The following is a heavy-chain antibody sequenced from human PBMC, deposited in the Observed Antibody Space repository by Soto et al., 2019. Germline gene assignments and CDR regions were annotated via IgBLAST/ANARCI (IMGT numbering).Heavy chain of an antibody. V-gene: IGHV4-30-4*01. Sequence: QVQLQESGPGLVKPSQTLSLTCTVSGGSISSGDYYWSWIRQPPGKGLEWIGYIYYSGSTYYNPSLKSRVTIAVDTSKNQFSLKLSSVTAADTAVYYCARDLGITERTFDIWGQGTMVTVSS. J-gene: IGHJ3*02. D-gene: IGHD3-16*01. CDR2: IYYSGST. CDR1: GGSISSGDYY. CDR3: ARDLGITERTFDI.